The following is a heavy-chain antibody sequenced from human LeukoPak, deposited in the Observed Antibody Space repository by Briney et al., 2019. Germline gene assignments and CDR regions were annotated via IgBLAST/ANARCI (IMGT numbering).Heavy chain of an antibody. CDR2: ISGSGGST. J-gene: IGHJ4*02. CDR1: GFTVSSNY. D-gene: IGHD3-10*01. CDR3: AKKISRITMVRGVISLDY. V-gene: IGHV3-23*01. Sequence: GGSLRLSCAASGFTVSSNYMSWVRQAPGKGLEWVSAISGSGGSTYYADSVKGRFTISRDNSKNTLYLQMNSLRAEDTAVYYCAKKISRITMVRGVISLDYWGQGTLVTVSS.